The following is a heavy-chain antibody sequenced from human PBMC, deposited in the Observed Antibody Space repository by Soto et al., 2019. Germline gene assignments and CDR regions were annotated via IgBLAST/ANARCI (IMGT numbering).Heavy chain of an antibody. CDR3: AKDRLKGYYSRAPPGY. J-gene: IGHJ4*02. CDR1: GVSIFSYA. V-gene: IGHV3-23*01. CDR2: ISGSGGST. D-gene: IGHD3-22*01. Sequence: GGSLTVSGGACGVSIFSYAMSWVRQAPGKGLEWVSAISGSGGSTYYADSVEGRFTISRDNSKNTLYLQMSGLGAEDTAVYYCAKDRLKGYYSRAPPGYWGQGTLVTVSS.